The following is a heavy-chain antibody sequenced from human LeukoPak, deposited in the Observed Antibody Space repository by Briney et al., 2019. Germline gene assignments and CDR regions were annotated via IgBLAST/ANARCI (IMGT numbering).Heavy chain of an antibody. V-gene: IGHV4-59*11. D-gene: IGHD3-3*01. Sequence: PSETLSLTCTVSGGSISSHYWSWIRQPPGKGLEWIGYIYYSGSTNYNPSLKSRVTISVDTSKNQFSLKLSSVTAADTAVYYCARASKNYHFWSGTTYNWFDPWGQGTLVTVSS. CDR1: GGSISSHY. CDR2: IYYSGST. J-gene: IGHJ5*02. CDR3: ARASKNYHFWSGTTYNWFDP.